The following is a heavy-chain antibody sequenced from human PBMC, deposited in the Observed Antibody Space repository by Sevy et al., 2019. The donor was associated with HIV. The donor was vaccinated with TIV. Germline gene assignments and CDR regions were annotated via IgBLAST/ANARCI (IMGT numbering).Heavy chain of an antibody. CDR1: GFTFSSYA. D-gene: IGHD1-1*01. CDR2: ISGSGGST. Sequence: GGSLRLSCAASGFTFSSYAMSWVHQAPGKGLEWVSAISGSGGSTYYADSVKGRFTISRDNSKNTLYLQMNSLRAEDTAVYYCAKIRPPVTTSTETPAYFDYWGQGTLVTVSS. J-gene: IGHJ4*02. CDR3: AKIRPPVTTSTETPAYFDY. V-gene: IGHV3-23*01.